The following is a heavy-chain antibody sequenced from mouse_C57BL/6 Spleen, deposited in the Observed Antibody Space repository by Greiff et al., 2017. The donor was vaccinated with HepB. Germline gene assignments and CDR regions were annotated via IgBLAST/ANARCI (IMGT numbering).Heavy chain of an antibody. D-gene: IGHD4-1*01. CDR1: GYTFTSYW. CDR3: ARRAGTGAMDY. V-gene: IGHV1-53*01. Sequence: QVHVKQPGTELVKPGASVKLSCKASGYTFTSYWMHWVKQRPGQGLEWIGNINPSNGGTNYNEKFKSKATLTVDKSSSTAYMQLSSLTSEDSAVYYCARRAGTGAMDYWGQGTSVTVSS. J-gene: IGHJ4*01. CDR2: INPSNGGT.